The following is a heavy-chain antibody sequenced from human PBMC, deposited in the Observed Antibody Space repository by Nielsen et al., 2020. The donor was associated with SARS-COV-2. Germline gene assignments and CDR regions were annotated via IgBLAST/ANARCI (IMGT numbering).Heavy chain of an antibody. V-gene: IGHV3-21*04. Sequence: VRQAPGKGLEWVSSISSSSSYIYYADSVKGRFTISRDNSKNTLYLQMNSLRAEDTAVYYCAKGPRYCSGGSCVYYYYGMDVWGQGTTVTVSS. CDR3: AKGPRYCSGGSCVYYYYGMDV. J-gene: IGHJ6*02. CDR2: ISSSSSYI. D-gene: IGHD2-15*01.